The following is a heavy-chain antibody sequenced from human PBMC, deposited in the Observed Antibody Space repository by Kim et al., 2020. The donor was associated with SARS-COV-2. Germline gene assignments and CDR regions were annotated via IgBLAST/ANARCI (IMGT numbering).Heavy chain of an antibody. D-gene: IGHD2-21*01. CDR3: ARSHRSITIPSHRILDF. J-gene: IGHJ6*01. V-gene: IGHV4-34*01. CDR1: GGSFSGYY. CDR2: VYHTGAT. Sequence: SETLSLTCGVSGGSFSGYYWTWLRQPPGQGLEWIGEVYHTGATNLNPSLKGRVSISLDTFKTQVYLQVTSVTAADTAVYYCARSHRSITIPSHRILDFWG.